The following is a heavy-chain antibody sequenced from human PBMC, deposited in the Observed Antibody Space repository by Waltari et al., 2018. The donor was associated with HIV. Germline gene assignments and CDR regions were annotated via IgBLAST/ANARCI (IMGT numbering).Heavy chain of an antibody. Sequence: QVQLQESGPGLVKPSQTLSLTCTVSGCSISSGSYYWRWLRQPAGKGLEWIGRIYTSGSTNYAPSLKSRVTISVDTSKNQFSLKLSSVTAADTAVYYCARGIPFFAFDYWGQGTLVTVSS. CDR1: GCSISSGSYY. J-gene: IGHJ4*02. V-gene: IGHV4-61*02. CDR3: ARGIPFFAFDY. CDR2: IYTSGST.